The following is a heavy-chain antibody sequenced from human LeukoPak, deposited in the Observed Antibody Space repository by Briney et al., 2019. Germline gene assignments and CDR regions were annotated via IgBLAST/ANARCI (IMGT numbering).Heavy chain of an antibody. D-gene: IGHD6-19*01. J-gene: IGHJ4*02. Sequence: SVKVSCKASGGTFSSYAISWVRQAPGQGLEWMGGIIPIFGTANYAQKFQGRVTITADESTSTAYMELSSLRSEDTAVYYCARVSSGWYHFDYWGQGTLVTVSS. CDR2: IIPIFGTA. CDR3: ARVSSGWYHFDY. CDR1: GGTFSSYA. V-gene: IGHV1-69*13.